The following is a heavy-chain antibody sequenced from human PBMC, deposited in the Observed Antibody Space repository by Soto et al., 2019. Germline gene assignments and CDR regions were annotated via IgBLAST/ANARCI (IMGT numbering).Heavy chain of an antibody. V-gene: IGHV4-34*01. Sequence: SETLCLTCAVYGGSFNGYYWSWIRPPPGKGLEWIGEINHSGSTNYNPSLKSRVTISVDTSKNQFSLKLSSVTAADTAVYYCARVGRYYDSSGLFDYWGQGTLVTVSS. CDR2: INHSGST. D-gene: IGHD3-22*01. J-gene: IGHJ4*02. CDR1: GGSFNGYY. CDR3: ARVGRYYDSSGLFDY.